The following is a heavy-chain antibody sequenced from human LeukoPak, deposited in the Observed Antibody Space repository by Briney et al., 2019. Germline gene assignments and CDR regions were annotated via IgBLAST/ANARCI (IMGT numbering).Heavy chain of an antibody. V-gene: IGHV3-30*02. CDR1: GFTFSSYA. J-gene: IGHJ4*02. Sequence: PRGSLRLSCAASGFTFSSYAMHWVRQAPGKGLDWVAYIRSDGSNKYYADSVKGRFTISRDNSENTVYLQMNSLRAEDTAVYYCVPDFDYWGQGTLVTVSS. CDR2: IRSDGSNK. CDR3: VPDFDY.